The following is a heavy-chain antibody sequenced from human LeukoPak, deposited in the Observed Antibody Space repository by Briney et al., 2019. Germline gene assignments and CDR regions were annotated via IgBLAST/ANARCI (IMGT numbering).Heavy chain of an antibody. Sequence: GGSLRLSCAASGFTFSSYAITWVRQAPGKGLEWVSAVSSNGAKTYYADSVKGRFTISRDNYKNMVFLQMNSLRAEDTAVYYCAIDPNWGIHYWGQGVLVTVSS. CDR1: GFTFSSYA. CDR3: AIDPNWGIHY. J-gene: IGHJ4*02. CDR2: VSSNGAKT. D-gene: IGHD7-27*01. V-gene: IGHV3-23*01.